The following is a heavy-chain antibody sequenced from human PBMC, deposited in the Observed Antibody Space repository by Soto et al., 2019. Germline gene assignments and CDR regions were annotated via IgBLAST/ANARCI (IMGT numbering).Heavy chain of an antibody. CDR1: GFTFISYA. J-gene: IGHJ4*02. Sequence: GGSLRLSCAASGFTFISYAMHWVRQAPGKGLEWVAVISYDGSNKYYADSVKGRFTISRDNSKNTLYLQMNSLRAEDTAVYYCARERGYYDSSGYPGEYYFDYWGQGTLVTVSS. D-gene: IGHD3-22*01. CDR3: ARERGYYDSSGYPGEYYFDY. V-gene: IGHV3-30-3*01. CDR2: ISYDGSNK.